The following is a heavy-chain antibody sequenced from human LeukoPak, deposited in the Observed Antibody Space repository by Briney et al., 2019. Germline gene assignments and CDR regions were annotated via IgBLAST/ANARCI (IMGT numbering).Heavy chain of an antibody. D-gene: IGHD3-10*01. CDR2: IYPGDSDT. Sequence: GESLKISCKGSGYSFTSYWIGWVRQMPGKGLEWMGIIYPGDSDTRYSPSFQGQVTISADKSISTAYLQWSSLKASDTAMYYCARPYYYGSGSYYNNHFDYWGQGPLVTVSS. J-gene: IGHJ4*02. CDR1: GYSFTSYW. CDR3: ARPYYYGSGSYYNNHFDY. V-gene: IGHV5-51*01.